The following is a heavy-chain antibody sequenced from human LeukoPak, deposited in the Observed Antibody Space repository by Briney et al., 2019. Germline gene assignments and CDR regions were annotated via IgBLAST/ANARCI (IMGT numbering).Heavy chain of an antibody. Sequence: PGGSLRLSCAVSGFTFSSYAMNWVRQAPGKGLEWVSYISSSGSTISYADSVKGRFTISRDNAKNSLYLQMSSLRVEDTAVYFCARGQGFDPPSWGQGTLVTVSS. J-gene: IGHJ5*02. CDR2: ISSSGSTI. V-gene: IGHV3-48*03. CDR3: ARGQGFDPPS. CDR1: GFTFSSYA.